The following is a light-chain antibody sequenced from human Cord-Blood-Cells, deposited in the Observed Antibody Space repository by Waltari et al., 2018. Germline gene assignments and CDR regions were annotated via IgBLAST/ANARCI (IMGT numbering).Light chain of an antibody. J-gene: IGLJ2*01. Sequence: QSVLTQPPSVSGAPGQRVTISCTGSSSNIGAGYDVHWYQQLPGTAPKLLIFCNNSRPSAVPYRFSGSKSGTSASLAITGLQAEDEADYFCQSYDSSLSGSVFGGGTKLTVL. CDR1: SSNIGAGYD. CDR2: CNN. V-gene: IGLV1-40*01. CDR3: QSYDSSLSGSV.